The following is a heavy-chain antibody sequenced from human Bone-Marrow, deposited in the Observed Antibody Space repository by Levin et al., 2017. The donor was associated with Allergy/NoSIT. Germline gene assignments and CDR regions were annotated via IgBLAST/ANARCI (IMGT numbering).Heavy chain of an antibody. J-gene: IGHJ4*02. V-gene: IGHV4-39*01. Sequence: ASETLSLTCSVSGGSISTSSYYWGWIRQPPGKGLEWIGSMYYRKNTYYNPSLKSRVTISADPSKNQVSLKLGSVTAADTGVYYCVGLYSSGWFDYWGQGTLVTVSS. CDR3: VGLYSSGWFDY. CDR1: GGSISTSSYY. CDR2: MYYRKNT. D-gene: IGHD6-19*01.